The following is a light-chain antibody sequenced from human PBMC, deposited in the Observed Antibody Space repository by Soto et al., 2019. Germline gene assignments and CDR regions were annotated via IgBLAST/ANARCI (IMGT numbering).Light chain of an antibody. CDR2: DVT. CDR1: SSDVGGYNY. CDR3: CSYAGSYIYV. V-gene: IGLV2-11*01. J-gene: IGLJ1*01. Sequence: QSALTQPRSVSGSPGQSVTISCTGTSSDVGGYNYVSWYQQHPDKAPKVMIYDVTKRPSGVPDRFSGSKSGNTAYLTISGLQAEDEADYYCCSYAGSYIYVFGTGTKFTVL.